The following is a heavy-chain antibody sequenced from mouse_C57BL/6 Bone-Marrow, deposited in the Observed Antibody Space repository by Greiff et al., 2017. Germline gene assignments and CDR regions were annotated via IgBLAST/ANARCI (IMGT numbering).Heavy chain of an antibody. J-gene: IGHJ3*01. Sequence: LVESGAELARPGASVKLSCKASGYTFTSYGISWVKQRTGQGLEWIGEIYPRSGNTYYNEKFKGKATLTAEKSSSTAYMELRSLTSEDSAVYFCARNFRFAYWGQGTLVTVSA. CDR3: ARNFRFAY. CDR2: IYPRSGNT. CDR1: GYTFTSYG. V-gene: IGHV1-81*01.